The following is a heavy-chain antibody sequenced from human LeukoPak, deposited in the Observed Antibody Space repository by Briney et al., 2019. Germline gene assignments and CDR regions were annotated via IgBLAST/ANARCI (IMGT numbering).Heavy chain of an antibody. V-gene: IGHV4-59*01. CDR3: AKDLSSSRPYYFDS. D-gene: IGHD6-13*01. CDR1: GGSISSYY. Sequence: SETLSLTCTVSGGSISSYYWSWIRQPPGKGLEWIGYIYYSGSTNYNPSLKSRVTLSVDTSKNQFYLKLSSVTAADTAIYYCAKDLSSSRPYYFDSWGQGTLVTVS. J-gene: IGHJ4*02. CDR2: IYYSGST.